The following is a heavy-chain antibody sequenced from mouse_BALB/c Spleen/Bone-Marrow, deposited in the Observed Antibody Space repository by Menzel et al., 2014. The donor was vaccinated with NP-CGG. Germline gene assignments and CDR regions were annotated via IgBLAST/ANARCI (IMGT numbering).Heavy chain of an antibody. CDR1: GYTFTDYV. CDR2: IYPGSGRT. J-gene: IGHJ4*01. D-gene: IGHD1-1*01. Sequence: QVQLQQSGPELVKPGASVKMSCKASGYTFTDYVISWVKQRTGQGLEWIGEIYPGSGRTYYNEKFKGKATLTADKSSNTAYMQLSSLTSEDSAVYFCARDYYGSSGAMDYWGQGTSVTVSS. CDR3: ARDYYGSSGAMDY. V-gene: IGHV1-81*01.